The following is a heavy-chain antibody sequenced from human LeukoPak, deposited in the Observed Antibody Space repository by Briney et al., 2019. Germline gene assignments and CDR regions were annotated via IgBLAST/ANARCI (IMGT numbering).Heavy chain of an antibody. CDR1: GDTFTGYY. J-gene: IGHJ4*02. CDR2: INPNSGGT. Sequence: SAKVSCKASGDTFTGYYMHWVRQAPGQGLEWMGRINPNSGGTNYAQEFQGRVTMTRDTSISTAYMELSRLRSDDTAVYYCARADFRSGYPLFDYWGQGTLVTVSS. CDR3: ARADFRSGYPLFDY. D-gene: IGHD3-3*01. V-gene: IGHV1-2*06.